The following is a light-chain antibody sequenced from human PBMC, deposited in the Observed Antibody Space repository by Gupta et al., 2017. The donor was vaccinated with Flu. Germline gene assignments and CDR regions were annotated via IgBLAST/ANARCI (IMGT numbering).Light chain of an antibody. CDR2: STS. CDR1: TGAVTSANY. J-gene: IGLJ3*02. CDR3: LLYYGGARV. V-gene: IGLV7-43*01. Sequence: QTVVTQEPSLTVSPGGTVTLTCASSTGAVTSANYPNWFQQKPGQPPKALIYSTSTRHSWTPARFSGSLLGDKAALTLSGVQPDDEAQYYCLLYYGGARVFGGGTKLTGL.